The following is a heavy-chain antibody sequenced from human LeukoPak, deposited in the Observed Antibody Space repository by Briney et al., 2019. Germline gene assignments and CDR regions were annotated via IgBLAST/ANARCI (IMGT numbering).Heavy chain of an antibody. V-gene: IGHV4-34*01. D-gene: IGHD3-10*01. CDR2: INHSRST. J-gene: IGHJ6*03. CDR1: GGSFSPYY. Sequence: SETLSLTCAVYGGSFSPYYWSWIRQSPDKGLEWIGEINHSRSTNYSPSLKSRVTISVDTSENQFSLKLSSVTAADTAVYYCARGAWYYYGSGSSNYYYYYYMDVWGKGTTVTVSS. CDR3: ARGAWYYYGSGSSNYYYYYYMDV.